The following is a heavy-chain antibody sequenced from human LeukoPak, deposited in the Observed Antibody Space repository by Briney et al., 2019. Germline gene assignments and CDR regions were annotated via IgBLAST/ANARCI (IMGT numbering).Heavy chain of an antibody. CDR2: INHSGST. D-gene: IGHD2-21*01. V-gene: IGHV4-34*01. J-gene: IGHJ6*02. Sequence: SETLSLTCAVYGGSFSGYYWSWIRQPPGKGLEWIGEINHSGSTNYNPSLKSRVTISVDTSKNQFPLKLSSVTAADTAVYYCARGDSLGVWGQGTTVTVSS. CDR1: GGSFSGYY. CDR3: ARGDSLGV.